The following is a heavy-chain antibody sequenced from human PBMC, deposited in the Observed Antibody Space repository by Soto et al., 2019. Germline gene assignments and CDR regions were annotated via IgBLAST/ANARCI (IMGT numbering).Heavy chain of an antibody. J-gene: IGHJ4*02. CDR1: GYTFTSYA. V-gene: IGHV1-3*01. CDR2: INAGNGNT. Sequence: GASVKVSCKASGYTFTSYAMHWVRQAPGQRLEWMGWINAGNGNTKYLQKFQGRVTITRDTSASTAYMELSSLRSEDTAVYFCARDQEGDPDYWGQGTLVTVSS. CDR3: ARDQEGDPDY. D-gene: IGHD2-21*02.